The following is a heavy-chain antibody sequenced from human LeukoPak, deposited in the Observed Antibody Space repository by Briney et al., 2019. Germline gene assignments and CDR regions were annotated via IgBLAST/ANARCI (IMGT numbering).Heavy chain of an antibody. J-gene: IGHJ4*02. CDR2: INPNSGGT. Sequence: ASVKVSCKASGYAFTGYYMHWVRQAPGQGLEWMGWINPNSGGTNYAQKFRGRVTMTRDTSISTAYMELSRLRSDDTAVYYCARDLVWGGSSWYGVDLIDYWGQGTLVTVSS. CDR1: GYAFTGYY. V-gene: IGHV1-2*02. D-gene: IGHD6-13*01. CDR3: ARDLVWGGSSWYGVDLIDY.